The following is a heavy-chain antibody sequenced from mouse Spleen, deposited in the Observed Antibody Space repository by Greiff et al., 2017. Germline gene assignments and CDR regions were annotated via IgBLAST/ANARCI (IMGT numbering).Heavy chain of an antibody. V-gene: IGHV1-42*01. CDR1: GYTFTGYY. CDR3: ARFDCHYYFDY. Sequence: VQLQQSGPELVKPGALVKISCKASGYTFTGYYMNWVKQSPEKSLEWIGEINPSTGGTTYNQKFKAKATLTVDKSSSTAYMQLRSLTSEDTAVYYCARFDCHYYFDYWGQGTTLTVSS. J-gene: IGHJ2*01. D-gene: IGHD6-1*01. CDR2: INPSTGGT.